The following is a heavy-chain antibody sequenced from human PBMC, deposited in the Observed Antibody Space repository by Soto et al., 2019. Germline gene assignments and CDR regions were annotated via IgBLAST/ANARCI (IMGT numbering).Heavy chain of an antibody. CDR3: ARGYYDSSGYYWVFDY. CDR2: ISGSGDTT. V-gene: IGHV3-23*01. Sequence: GGSLRLSCAASGFTFNTYAMSWVRQAPGKGLEWVSIISGSGDTTFYADSVKGRFTISRDNSKNTLYLQMNSLRAEDTAVYYCARGYYDSSGYYWVFDYWGQGALVTVSS. D-gene: IGHD3-22*01. CDR1: GFTFNTYA. J-gene: IGHJ4*02.